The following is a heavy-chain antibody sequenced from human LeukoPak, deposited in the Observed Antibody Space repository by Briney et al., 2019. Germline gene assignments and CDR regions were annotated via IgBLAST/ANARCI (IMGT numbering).Heavy chain of an antibody. D-gene: IGHD3-3*01. CDR1: GFTFSSYS. V-gene: IGHV3-30-3*01. CDR2: ISHDGSNK. Sequence: GGSLRLSCAASGFTFSSYSMHWVRQAPGKGLEWVAVISHDGSNKYYADSVKGRFTISRDNPKNTLHLQMNSLRAEDTAVYYCARDFSGVVISSLDYWGQGTLVTVSS. J-gene: IGHJ4*02. CDR3: ARDFSGVVISSLDY.